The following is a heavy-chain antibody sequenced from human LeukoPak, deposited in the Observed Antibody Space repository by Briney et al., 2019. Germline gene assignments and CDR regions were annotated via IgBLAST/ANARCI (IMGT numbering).Heavy chain of an antibody. V-gene: IGHV3-30*04. D-gene: IGHD3-9*01. CDR2: ISYAGSNK. J-gene: IGHJ4*02. CDR3: AKGTFDWSFPLYFDS. Sequence: GGSLRLSCAASGFTFSSYAMHWVRQAPGKGLEWVAVISYAGSNKYYADSVKGRFTISRDNSKNTLYLQMNSLGVEDTAVYYCAKGTFDWSFPLYFDSWGQGILVTVSS. CDR1: GFTFSSYA.